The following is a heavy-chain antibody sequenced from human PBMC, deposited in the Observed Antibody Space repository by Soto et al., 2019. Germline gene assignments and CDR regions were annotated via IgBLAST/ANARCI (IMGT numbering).Heavy chain of an antibody. CDR2: IYYSGST. V-gene: IGHV4-39*01. CDR3: AMSSTYYYDSHDAFDI. D-gene: IGHD3-22*01. J-gene: IGHJ3*02. CDR1: GGSISSSSYY. Sequence: SETLSLTCTVSGGSISSSSYYWGWIRQPPGKGLEWIGSIYYSGSTYYNPSLKSRVTISVDTSKNQFSLKLSSVTAADTAVYYCAMSSTYYYDSHDAFDIWGQGTMVTVSS.